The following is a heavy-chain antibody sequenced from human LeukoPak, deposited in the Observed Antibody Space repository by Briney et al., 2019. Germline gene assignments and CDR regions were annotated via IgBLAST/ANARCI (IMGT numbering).Heavy chain of an antibody. Sequence: SETLSLTCTVSGGSISSSSYYWGWIRQPPGKGLEWIGSIYYSGSTYYNPSLKSRVTISVDTSKNQFSLKLSSVTAADTAVYYCASDPNDYGDYGGFDLWGRGTLVTVSS. CDR2: IYYSGST. CDR1: GGSISSSSYY. V-gene: IGHV4-39*07. CDR3: ASDPNDYGDYGGFDL. D-gene: IGHD4-17*01. J-gene: IGHJ2*01.